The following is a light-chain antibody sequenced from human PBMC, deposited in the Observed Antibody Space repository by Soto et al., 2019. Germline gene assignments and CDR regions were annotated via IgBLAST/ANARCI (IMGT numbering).Light chain of an antibody. J-gene: IGLJ2*01. CDR1: SSDVGGYNY. Sequence: QSALTQPPSASGSPGQSVTISCTGTSSDVGGYNYVSWYQQHPGKAPKLMISDVTKRPSGVPDRFSGSKSGNTASLTVSGLQDDDEADYYCSSYAGSNNFVVFGGGTKLTVL. CDR3: SSYAGSNNFVV. V-gene: IGLV2-8*01. CDR2: DVT.